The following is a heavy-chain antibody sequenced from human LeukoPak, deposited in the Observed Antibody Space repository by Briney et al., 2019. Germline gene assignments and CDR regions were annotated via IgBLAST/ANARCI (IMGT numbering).Heavy chain of an antibody. CDR2: FYYSGNT. V-gene: IGHV4-39*01. Sequence: ASETLSLTCTVSGGSISSSSYYWGWIRQPPGKGLEWIGSFYYSGNTYYNPSLKSRVTISVDTSKNQFSPKLSSVTAADTAVYYCASGKGFYYDSSGYYWLYYMDVWGKGTTVTVSS. D-gene: IGHD3-22*01. CDR1: GGSISSSSYY. CDR3: ASGKGFYYDSSGYYWLYYMDV. J-gene: IGHJ6*03.